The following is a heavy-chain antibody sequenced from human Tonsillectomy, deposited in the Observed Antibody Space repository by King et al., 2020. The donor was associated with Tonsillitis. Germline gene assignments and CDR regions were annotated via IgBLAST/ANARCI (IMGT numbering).Heavy chain of an antibody. Sequence: QLQESGPGLVKPSQTLSLTCTVSGGSMSSGGYYWSWIRQHPGKGLEWIGYIYYSGSTYYNPSLKSRVTISVDTSKNQFSLKLSSVTAADTAVYYCARGIDGSGSYYNNWFDPWGQGTLVTVSS. CDR2: IYYSGST. D-gene: IGHD3-10*01. J-gene: IGHJ5*02. CDR1: GGSMSSGGYY. V-gene: IGHV4-31*03. CDR3: ARGIDGSGSYYNNWFDP.